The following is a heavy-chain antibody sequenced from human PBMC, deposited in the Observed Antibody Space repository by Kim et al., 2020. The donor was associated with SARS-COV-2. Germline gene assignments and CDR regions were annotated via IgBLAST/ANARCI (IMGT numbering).Heavy chain of an antibody. D-gene: IGHD2-2*01. V-gene: IGHV3-11*06. J-gene: IGHJ4*02. CDR3: ARVDCSSTSCYGWDLDY. Sequence: VEGRFTISRDNAKNSLYLQMNSLRAEDTAVYYCARVDCSSTSCYGWDLDYWGQGTLVTVSS.